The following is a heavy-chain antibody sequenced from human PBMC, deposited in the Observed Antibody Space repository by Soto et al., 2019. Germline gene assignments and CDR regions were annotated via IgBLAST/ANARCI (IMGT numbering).Heavy chain of an antibody. Sequence: GASVKVSCKASGFTFTSSAVQWVRQARGQRLEWIGWIVVGSGNTNYAQKFQERVTITRDMSTSTAYMELSSLRSEDTAVYYCAAEYLGATSYYYYYGMDVWGQGTTVTVSS. CDR3: AAEYLGATSYYYYYGMDV. V-gene: IGHV1-58*01. CDR2: IVVGSGNT. CDR1: GFTFTSSA. J-gene: IGHJ6*02. D-gene: IGHD1-26*01.